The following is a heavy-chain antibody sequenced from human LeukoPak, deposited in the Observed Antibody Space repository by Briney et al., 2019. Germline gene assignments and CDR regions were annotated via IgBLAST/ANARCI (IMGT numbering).Heavy chain of an antibody. CDR2: ISYDGSNK. D-gene: IGHD6-13*01. CDR1: GFTFSSYA. Sequence: GRSLRLSCAASGFTFSSYAMHWVRHAPGKGLEWVSVISYDGSNKYYADSVKGRFTISRDSSKNTLFLQMNSLRAEDTAVYYCARCPSSSWYFDYYVMDAWGQGTTVTVSS. V-gene: IGHV3-30-3*01. J-gene: IGHJ6*02. CDR3: ARCPSSSWYFDYYVMDA.